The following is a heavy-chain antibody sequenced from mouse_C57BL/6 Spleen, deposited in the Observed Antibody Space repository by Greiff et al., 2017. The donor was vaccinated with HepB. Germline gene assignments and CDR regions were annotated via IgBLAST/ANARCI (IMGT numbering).Heavy chain of an antibody. CDR1: GYTFTSYW. J-gene: IGHJ4*01. CDR2: IHPSDSDT. Sequence: QVQLKQPGAELVKPGASVKVSCKASGYTFTSYWMHWVKQRPGQGLEWIGRIHPSDSDTNYNQKFKGKATLTVDKSSSTAYMQLSSLTSEDSAVYYCAIPDYSYYYAMDYWGQGTSVTVSS. D-gene: IGHD1-1*01. V-gene: IGHV1-74*01. CDR3: AIPDYSYYYAMDY.